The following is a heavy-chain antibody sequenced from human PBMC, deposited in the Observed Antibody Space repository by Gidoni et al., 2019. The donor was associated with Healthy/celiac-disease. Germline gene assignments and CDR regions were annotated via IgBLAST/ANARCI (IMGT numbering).Heavy chain of an antibody. D-gene: IGHD3-10*01. CDR2: IYYSGST. J-gene: IGHJ4*02. CDR3: ASASYGSGFY. CDR1: GGSISSYY. Sequence: QVQLQESGPGLVQPSETLSLTCTVSGGSISSYYWSWIRQPPGKGLEWIGYIYYSGSTNYNPSLKSRVTISVDTSKNQFSLKLSSVTAADTAVYYCASASYGSGFYWGQGTLVTVSS. V-gene: IGHV4-59*01.